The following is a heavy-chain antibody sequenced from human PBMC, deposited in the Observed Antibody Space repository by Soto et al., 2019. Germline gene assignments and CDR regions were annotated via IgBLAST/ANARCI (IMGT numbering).Heavy chain of an antibody. V-gene: IGHV4-61*01. CDR3: ARDHNTSGWYTDDY. CDR1: SGSVSSVSSY. Sequence: QLQESGPGLVKPSETLSLTCTVSSGSVSSVSSYWSWIRQPPGKGLEWIGYIYYSGSTNYNPSLKSRVTISVDTSKNQFPLKLSSVTAADTAVYYCARDHNTSGWYTDDYWGQGTLVTVSS. J-gene: IGHJ4*02. CDR2: IYYSGST. D-gene: IGHD6-19*01.